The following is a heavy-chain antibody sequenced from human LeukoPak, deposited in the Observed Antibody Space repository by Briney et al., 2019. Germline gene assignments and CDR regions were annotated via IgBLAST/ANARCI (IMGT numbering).Heavy chain of an antibody. CDR2: ISGSGGST. V-gene: IGHV3-23*01. CDR3: ARGRGRNPSGYYYYMDV. J-gene: IGHJ6*04. Sequence: GGSLRLSCAASGFTFSSHGMSWVRQELGEGLEWVSAISGSGGSTYYADSVKGRFTISRDNSKGTLYLLMSSLRADDTAVYYCARGRGRNPSGYYYYMDVWGKGTTVTISS. D-gene: IGHD3-16*01. CDR1: GFTFSSHG.